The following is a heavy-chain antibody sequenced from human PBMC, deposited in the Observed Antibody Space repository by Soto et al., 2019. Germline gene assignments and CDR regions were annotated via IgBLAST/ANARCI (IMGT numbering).Heavy chain of an antibody. V-gene: IGHV4-34*01. CDR2: INHSGST. CDR1: GGSFSGYY. CDR3: ARDKLPGLLAY. Sequence: PSETLSLTCAVYGGSFSGYYWTWIRQPPGTGLEWIGEINHSGSTNHNPSLKSRVTISVDTSKNQFSLKLTSVTAADTAVYYCARDKLPGLLAYWGQGTLVTVSS. J-gene: IGHJ4*02.